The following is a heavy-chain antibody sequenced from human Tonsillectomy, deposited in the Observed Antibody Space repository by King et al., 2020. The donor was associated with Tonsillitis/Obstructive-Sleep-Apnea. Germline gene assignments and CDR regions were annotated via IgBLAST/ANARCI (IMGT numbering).Heavy chain of an antibody. CDR1: GYTFTSYY. V-gene: IGHV1-46*01. D-gene: IGHD2-2*01. CDR2: INTSGVST. J-gene: IGHJ1*01. CDR3: ATSASCH. Sequence: VQLVQSGAEVKKPGASVKVSCKASGYTFTSYYMHWVRQAPGQGLEWMGIINTSGVSTVYAQKFQGRVTMTRDTSTSTVYMELSSLKSEDSAVYYCATSASCHWGQGTLVTVSS.